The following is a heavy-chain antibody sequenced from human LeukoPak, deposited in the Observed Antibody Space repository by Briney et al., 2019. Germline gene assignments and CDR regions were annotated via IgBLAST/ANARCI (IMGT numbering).Heavy chain of an antibody. CDR2: ISGSGGST. V-gene: IGHV3-23*01. J-gene: IGHJ5*02. CDR1: GFTFSSYG. Sequence: GGSLRLSCAASGFTFSSYGMSWVRQAPGKGLEWVSAISGSGGSTYYADSVKGRFTISRDNSKNTLYLQMNSLRAEDTAVYYCAKCSGSYCYNWFDPWGQGTLVTVSS. D-gene: IGHD3-10*01. CDR3: AKCSGSYCYNWFDP.